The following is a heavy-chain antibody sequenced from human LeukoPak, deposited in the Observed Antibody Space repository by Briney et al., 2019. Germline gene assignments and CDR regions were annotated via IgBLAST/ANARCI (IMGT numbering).Heavy chain of an antibody. D-gene: IGHD4-17*01. CDR3: AREGYTTVTFDY. J-gene: IGHJ4*02. CDR1: GFTFSGFS. V-gene: IGHV3-7*01. CDR2: IKQDGSER. Sequence: GGSLRLSCAASGFTFSGFSMSWVRQSPTKGLEWVANIKQDGSERYYVDSVKGRSTISRDNAKNSLYLQMNSLRAEDTAVYYCAREGYTTVTFDYWGQGTLVTVSS.